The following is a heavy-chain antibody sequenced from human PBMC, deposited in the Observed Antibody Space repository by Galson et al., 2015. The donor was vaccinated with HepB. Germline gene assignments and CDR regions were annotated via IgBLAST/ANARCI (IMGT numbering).Heavy chain of an antibody. CDR3: ATRGIFMVRGVKVYNWFDP. CDR2: FDPEDGET. CDR1: GYTLTELS. V-gene: IGHV1-24*01. D-gene: IGHD3-10*01. J-gene: IGHJ5*02. Sequence: SVKVSCKVSGYTLTELSMHWVRQAPGKGLEWMGGFDPEDGETIYAQKFQGRVTMTEDTSTDTAYMELSSLRSEDTAVYYCATRGIFMVRGVKVYNWFDPWGQGTLVTVSS.